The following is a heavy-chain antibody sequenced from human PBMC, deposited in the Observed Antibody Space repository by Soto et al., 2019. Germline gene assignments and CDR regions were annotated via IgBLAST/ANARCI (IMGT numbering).Heavy chain of an antibody. CDR1: GFTVSSNF. V-gene: IGHV3-53*01. D-gene: IGHD3-10*01. Sequence: EVQLVESGGGLIQPGGSLRLSCAASGFTVSSNFMTWVRQAPGKGLEWVASSYSGGNSNYADYVKGGFTISTDDFKNTPYLQMNSLRAEDTAVYFCARGCGADSYFSDYWGQGTLVTVSS. CDR2: SYSGGNS. J-gene: IGHJ4*02. CDR3: ARGCGADSYFSDY.